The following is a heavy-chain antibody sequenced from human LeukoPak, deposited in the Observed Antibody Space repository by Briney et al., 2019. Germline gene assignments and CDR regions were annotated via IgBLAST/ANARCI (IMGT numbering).Heavy chain of an antibody. V-gene: IGHV3-74*01. D-gene: IGHD6-13*01. CDR3: AKDIAAAGRYYYYGMDV. J-gene: IGHJ6*02. CDR1: GFTFSSYW. CDR2: INSDGSST. Sequence: PGGSLRLPCAASGFTFSSYWMHWVRQAPGKGLVWVSRINSDGSSTNYADSVKGRFTISRDNAKNSLYLQMNSLRAEDTALYYCAKDIAAAGRYYYYGMDVWGQGTTVTVSS.